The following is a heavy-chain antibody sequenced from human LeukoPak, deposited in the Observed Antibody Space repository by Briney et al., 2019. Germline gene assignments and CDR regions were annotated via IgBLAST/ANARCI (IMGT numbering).Heavy chain of an antibody. Sequence: ASVKVSCKASGYTFSTYGITWVRQAPGQGLEWMGWISVYNGKTNYAQKVQGRVTMTTDTSTSTAYMELRSLRSDDTAVYYCARVAGVSYNYFDSWGQGTLVTVSS. CDR1: GYTFSTYG. V-gene: IGHV1-18*01. CDR3: ARVAGVSYNYFDS. CDR2: ISVYNGKT. J-gene: IGHJ4*02. D-gene: IGHD1-26*01.